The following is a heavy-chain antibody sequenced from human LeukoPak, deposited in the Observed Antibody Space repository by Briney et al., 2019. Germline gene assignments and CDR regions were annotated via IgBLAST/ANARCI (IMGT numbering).Heavy chain of an antibody. CDR2: IYASGST. D-gene: IGHD3-22*01. J-gene: IGHJ4*02. CDR1: GDSISRGSHF. Sequence: PSETLSLTCTVSGDSISRGSHFWSWIRQPAGKGLEWIGRIYASGSTIYNPSLKSRVTISVDTSKNQFLLKLNSVTAADTAVYYCAGENIIEVGGKNYFDYWGQGTLVTVSS. V-gene: IGHV4-61*02. CDR3: AGENIIEVGGKNYFDY.